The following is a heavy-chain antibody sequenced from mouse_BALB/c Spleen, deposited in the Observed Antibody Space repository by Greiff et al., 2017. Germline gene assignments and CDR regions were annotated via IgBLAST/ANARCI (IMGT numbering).Heavy chain of an antibody. CDR3: ARVIYDGYRGYFDV. D-gene: IGHD2-3*01. CDR1: GFTFSSYA. Sequence: EVKVVESGGGLVKPGGSLKLSCAASGFTFSSYAMSWVRQTPEKRLEWVASISSGGSTYYPDSVKGRFTISRDNARNILYLQMSSLRSEDTAMYYCARVIYDGYRGYFDVWGAGTTVTVSS. V-gene: IGHV5-6-5*01. CDR2: ISSGGST. J-gene: IGHJ1*01.